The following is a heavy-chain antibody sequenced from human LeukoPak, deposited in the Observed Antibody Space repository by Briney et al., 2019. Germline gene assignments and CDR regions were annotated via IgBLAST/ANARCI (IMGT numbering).Heavy chain of an antibody. V-gene: IGHV1-18*01. D-gene: IGHD6-19*01. CDR1: GYTFTSYG. CDR2: ISAYNGNT. CDR3: ARVYPPHIAVADYYYYGMDV. Sequence: ASVKVSCKASGYTFTSYGISWVRQAPGQGLEWMGWISAYNGNTNYAQKLQGRVTMTTDTSTSTAYMELRSLRSDDTAVYYCARVYPPHIAVADYYYYGMDVWGQGTTVTVS. J-gene: IGHJ6*02.